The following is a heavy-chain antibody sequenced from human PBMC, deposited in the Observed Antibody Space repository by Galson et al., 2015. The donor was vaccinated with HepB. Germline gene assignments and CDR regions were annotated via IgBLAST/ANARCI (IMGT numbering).Heavy chain of an antibody. V-gene: IGHV7-4-1*02. CDR2: INTNTGNP. D-gene: IGHD2-15*01. Sequence: SVKVSCKASGYTFSNYTMNWVRQAPGQGLEWMGGINTNTGNPTYAQGFIGRFVFSLDTSVSTAYLQISSLQAEDNAVYYCARNRGSGSHFLDSWGQGTLVTVSS. CDR3: ARNRGSGSHFLDS. J-gene: IGHJ4*02. CDR1: GYTFSNYT.